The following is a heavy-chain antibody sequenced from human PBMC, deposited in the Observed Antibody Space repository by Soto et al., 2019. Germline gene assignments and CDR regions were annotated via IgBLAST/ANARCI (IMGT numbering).Heavy chain of an antibody. V-gene: IGHV3-13*05. Sequence: GSQSLSCAPSGFTFSSYDMHWVRQATGKGLEWVSAIGTAGDPYYPGSVKGRFTISRENAKISLYLQMNSLRAGDTAVYYCARGNSLAVDPSHSYYGMDVWGQGTTVTVSS. CDR3: ARGNSLAVDPSHSYYGMDV. J-gene: IGHJ6*02. CDR1: GFTFSSYD. CDR2: IGTAGDP. D-gene: IGHD6-19*01.